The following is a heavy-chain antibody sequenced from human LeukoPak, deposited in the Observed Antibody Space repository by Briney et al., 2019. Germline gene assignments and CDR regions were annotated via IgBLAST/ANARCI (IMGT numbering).Heavy chain of an antibody. CDR2: ISSSSSYI. Sequence: PGGSLRLSCAASGFTFRSYSMNWVRQAPGKGLEWVSSISSSSSYIYHADSVKGRFTISRDNAKNSLYLQMNSLRAEDTAVYYCAKTPSDSSGYSWGAFDIWGQGTMVTVSS. J-gene: IGHJ3*02. V-gene: IGHV3-21*01. CDR1: GFTFRSYS. D-gene: IGHD3-22*01. CDR3: AKTPSDSSGYSWGAFDI.